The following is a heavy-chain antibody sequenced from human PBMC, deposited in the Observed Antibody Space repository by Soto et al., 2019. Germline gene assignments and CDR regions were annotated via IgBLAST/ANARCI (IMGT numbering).Heavy chain of an antibody. CDR3: ASGQTYSYYYYGMDV. Sequence: ASVKVSCKASGYTFTGYYVHWLRQSAGQGLEWMGWINPNSGGTNYAQKFQGRVTMTRDTSISTAYMELSRLRSDDTAVYYCASGQTYSYYYYGMDVWGQGTTVTVSS. D-gene: IGHD5-18*01. CDR2: INPNSGGT. J-gene: IGHJ6*02. CDR1: GYTFTGYY. V-gene: IGHV1-2*02.